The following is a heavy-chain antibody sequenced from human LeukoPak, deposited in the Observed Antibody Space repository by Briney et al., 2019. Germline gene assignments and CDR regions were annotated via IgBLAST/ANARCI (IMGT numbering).Heavy chain of an antibody. D-gene: IGHD4-17*01. V-gene: IGHV4-31*03. CDR1: GGAISSGGYY. Sequence: SETLSLTCTVSGGAISSGGYYWSWIRQHPGKGLEWIGYIYYTGGTDYNPSLKSRATISVDTSKNQFSLKLSSVTAADTAVYYCARDVTTVTLAWFFDPWGRGTLVTVSS. CDR2: IYYTGGT. J-gene: IGHJ2*01. CDR3: ARDVTTVTLAWFFDP.